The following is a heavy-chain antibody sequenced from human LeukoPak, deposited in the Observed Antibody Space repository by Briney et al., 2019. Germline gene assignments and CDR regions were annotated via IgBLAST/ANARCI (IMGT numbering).Heavy chain of an antibody. Sequence: ASVKVSCKVSGYTFTDYYMHWVQQAPGKGPEWMGLVDPEDGETIYAEKFQGRVTITADTSTDTAYMELSSLRSEDTAVYYCATESRHSSGYFGYFQHWGQGTLVTVSP. CDR2: VDPEDGET. J-gene: IGHJ1*01. CDR3: ATESRHSSGYFGYFQH. D-gene: IGHD3-22*01. V-gene: IGHV1-69-2*01. CDR1: GYTFTDYY.